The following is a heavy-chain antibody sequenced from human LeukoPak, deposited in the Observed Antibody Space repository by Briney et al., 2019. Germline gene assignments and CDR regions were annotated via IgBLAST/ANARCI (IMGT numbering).Heavy chain of an antibody. D-gene: IGHD3-3*01. Sequence: GESLKISCKGSGYTFTDYWIAWVRPMPGKGLQWMGIIYPGYSDTRYSPSLQGQVTNSAVRSIRTAYLQWSRLKASDTAMYYCARPYTLAAIIRPNDAFDIWGQGTMVTVSS. J-gene: IGHJ3*02. CDR1: GYTFTDYW. CDR2: IYPGYSDT. CDR3: ARPYTLAAIIRPNDAFDI. V-gene: IGHV5-51*01.